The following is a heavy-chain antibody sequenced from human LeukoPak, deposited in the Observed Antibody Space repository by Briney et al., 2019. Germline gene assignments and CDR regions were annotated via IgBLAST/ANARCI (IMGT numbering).Heavy chain of an antibody. V-gene: IGHV3-30*18. D-gene: IGHD1-1*01. CDR1: GFTFRSYG. J-gene: IGHJ6*02. CDR3: AKGGNDFYYYGLDV. CDR2: ISYDGSNE. Sequence: GGSLRLSCAASGFTFRSYGMHWVRQAPGRGLEWVAVISYDGSNEYYVDPVKGRFNISRDNSKNTLYLQMHSLRVEDTARYYRAKGGNDFYYYGLDVWGQGTTVTVSS.